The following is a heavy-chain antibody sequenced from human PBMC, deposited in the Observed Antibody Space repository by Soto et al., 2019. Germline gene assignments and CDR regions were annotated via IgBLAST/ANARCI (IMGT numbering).Heavy chain of an antibody. CDR3: ARGGDSSSWYFVS. J-gene: IGHJ4*02. V-gene: IGHV1-18*01. CDR1: GYTFTNYG. D-gene: IGHD6-13*01. Sequence: ASVKVSCKASGYTFTNYGISWVRQAPGQGLEWMGWISAYNGSPSYAQKFQGRVTMTTDTSASTAYMELRSLRSDDTAVYYCARGGDSSSWYFVSWGQGTLVTVSS. CDR2: ISAYNGSP.